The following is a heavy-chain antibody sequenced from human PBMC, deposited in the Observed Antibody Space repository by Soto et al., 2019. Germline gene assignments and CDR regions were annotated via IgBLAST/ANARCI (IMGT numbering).Heavy chain of an antibody. CDR2: IYSSGSN. Sequence: QVQLHESGPGLVKPSATLSLTCTVSGDSISSTYWSWVRQPAGRGLEWIGRIYSSGSNNYNPSLESRVTLSVDTSKNQFSLTLRSVTAADTAVYFCARGYESGYTFGHDRWGQGTLVTVSS. D-gene: IGHD3-3*01. V-gene: IGHV4-4*07. CDR1: GDSISSTY. J-gene: IGHJ5*02. CDR3: ARGYESGYTFGHDR.